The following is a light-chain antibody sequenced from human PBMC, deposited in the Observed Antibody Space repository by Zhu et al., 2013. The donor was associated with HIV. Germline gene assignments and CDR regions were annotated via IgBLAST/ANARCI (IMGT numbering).Light chain of an antibody. CDR3: QQRSNWPWT. V-gene: IGKV3-11*01. CDR2: DAS. CDR1: HSVSSF. J-gene: IGKJ1*01. Sequence: DIVLTQSPATLSLSPGEGATLSCRASHSVSSFLVWYQHKAGKAPRLLIYDASNRATGIPARFSGSGSGTDFTLTISSLEPEDFAVYYCQQRSNWPWTFGQGTKVEIK.